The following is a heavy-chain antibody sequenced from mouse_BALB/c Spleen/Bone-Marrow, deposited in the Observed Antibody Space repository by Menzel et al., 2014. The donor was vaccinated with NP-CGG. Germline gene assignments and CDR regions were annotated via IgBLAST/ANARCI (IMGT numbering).Heavy chain of an antibody. CDR3: ATMITDWYFGV. CDR2: IDPANGNT. Sequence: EVKLMESGAELVKPGASVKLSCTASGFNIKDTYMHWVKQRPEQGLEWIGRIDPANGNTKYDPKFQGKATITADTSSNTAYLQLSSLTSEDTAVYYCATMITDWYFGVWGAGTTVTVSS. V-gene: IGHV14-3*02. D-gene: IGHD2-4*01. CDR1: GFNIKDTY. J-gene: IGHJ1*01.